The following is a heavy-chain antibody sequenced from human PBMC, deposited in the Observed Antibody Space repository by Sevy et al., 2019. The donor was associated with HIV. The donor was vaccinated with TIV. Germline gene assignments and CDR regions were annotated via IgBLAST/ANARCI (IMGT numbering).Heavy chain of an antibody. V-gene: IGHV3-15*01. CDR3: ATDLLDY. J-gene: IGHJ4*02. Sequence: GGSLRLSCAASGFTFSNAWMSWVRQAPGKGLEWVGRIKRKSDGETTDNAAPVKDRFTMSRVDSKNTVYLQMNSLKIEDTAVYYCATDLLDYWGQGTLVTVSS. D-gene: IGHD3-3*01. CDR2: IKRKSDGETT. CDR1: GFTFSNAW.